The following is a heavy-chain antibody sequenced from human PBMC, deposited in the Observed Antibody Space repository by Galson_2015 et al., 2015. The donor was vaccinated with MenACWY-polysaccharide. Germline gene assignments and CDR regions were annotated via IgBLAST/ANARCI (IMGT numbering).Heavy chain of an antibody. D-gene: IGHD1-26*01. J-gene: IGHJ4*02. Sequence: SVKVSCKASGYPFSSFGFSWVRQAPGQGLEWMGWISAYNGNTNYAQNPQGRVTMTTDTSTSTAYMELRSLRSDDTAVYYCARGPMYSGSYFAADYWGQGTLVTVSS. CDR3: ARGPMYSGSYFAADY. V-gene: IGHV1-18*01. CDR1: GYPFSSFG. CDR2: ISAYNGNT.